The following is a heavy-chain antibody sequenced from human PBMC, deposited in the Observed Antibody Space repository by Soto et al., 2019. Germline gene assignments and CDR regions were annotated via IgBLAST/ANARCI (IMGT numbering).Heavy chain of an antibody. D-gene: IGHD3-10*01. CDR1: GFTFSDYY. CDR3: AREGSFGAHYYYGMDV. V-gene: IGHV3-11*05. J-gene: IGHJ6*02. Sequence: LRLSCAASGFTFSDYYMSWIRQAPGKGLGWVSYISSSSSYTNYADSVKGRFTISRDNAKNSLYLQMNSLRAEDTAVYYCAREGSFGAHYYYGMDVWGQGTTVTVSS. CDR2: ISSSSSYT.